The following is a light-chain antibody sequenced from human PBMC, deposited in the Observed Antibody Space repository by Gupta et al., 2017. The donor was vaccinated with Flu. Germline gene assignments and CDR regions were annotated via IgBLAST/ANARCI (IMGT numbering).Light chain of an antibody. V-gene: IGLV1-40*01. J-gene: IGLJ3*02. Sequence: QPVLTPPPSVSGAPGQRVTISCTGSSPNIGAGYDVHWYQQIPGTAPKVLIYGNSNRPSGVPDRFSGSKSVTSASLAITGLQAEDEADYYCQSYDNSLSGSKVFGGGTKLTVL. CDR2: GNS. CDR3: QSYDNSLSGSKV. CDR1: SPNIGAGYD.